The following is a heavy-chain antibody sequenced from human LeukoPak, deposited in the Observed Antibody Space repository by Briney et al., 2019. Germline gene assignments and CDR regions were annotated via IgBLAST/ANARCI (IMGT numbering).Heavy chain of an antibody. CDR3: ARVKGRAYYFDY. CDR2: IYHSGST. V-gene: IGHV4-30-2*01. CDR1: GGSISSGGYS. J-gene: IGHJ4*02. Sequence: SETLSLTCAVSGGSISSGGYSWSWIRQPPGKGLEWIGYIYHSGSTYYNPSLKSRVTISVDRSKNQFSLKLSSVTAADTAVYYCARVKGRAYYFDYWGQGTLVSVSS.